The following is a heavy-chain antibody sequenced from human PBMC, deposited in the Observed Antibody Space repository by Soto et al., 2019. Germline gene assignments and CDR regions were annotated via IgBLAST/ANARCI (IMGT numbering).Heavy chain of an antibody. CDR2: IIPIFGTA. CDR1: GGTFSSYA. D-gene: IGHD4-4*01. CDR3: ARGRGSNDY. V-gene: IGHV1-69*05. Sequence: SVKVSCKASGGTFSSYAISWVRQAPGQGLEWMGGIIPIFGTANYAQKLQGRVTMTTDTSTSTAYMELRSLRSDDTAVYYCARGRGSNDYWGQGTLVTVSS. J-gene: IGHJ4*02.